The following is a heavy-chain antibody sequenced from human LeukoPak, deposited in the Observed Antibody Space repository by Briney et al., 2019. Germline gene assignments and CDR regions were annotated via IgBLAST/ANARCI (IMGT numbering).Heavy chain of an antibody. CDR2: ISGMGSTI. CDR3: ARDSSDAYNPEPGY. Sequence: QSGGSLRLSCAASGFTFRSYSMNWVRQAPGKGLEWVSFISGMGSTIYYADSVKGRFTISRDNAKNSVYLQMNSLRDEDTAVYYCARDSSDAYNPEPGYWGQGTLVTVSS. V-gene: IGHV3-48*02. CDR1: GFTFRSYS. J-gene: IGHJ4*02. D-gene: IGHD5-24*01.